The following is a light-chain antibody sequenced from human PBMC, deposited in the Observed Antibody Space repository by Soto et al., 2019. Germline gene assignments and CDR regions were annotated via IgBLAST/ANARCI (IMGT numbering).Light chain of an antibody. J-gene: IGKJ1*01. CDR1: QSVSSN. V-gene: IGKV3-15*01. Sequence: EIVMTQSPATLSVSPGERATLSCRASQSVSSNLAWYHQKPGQAPRLLIYGASTRATGIPDRFSGSGSGTEFTLTISSLQSEDFAVYYCQQYNNWPRTFGQGTKVEIK. CDR3: QQYNNWPRT. CDR2: GAS.